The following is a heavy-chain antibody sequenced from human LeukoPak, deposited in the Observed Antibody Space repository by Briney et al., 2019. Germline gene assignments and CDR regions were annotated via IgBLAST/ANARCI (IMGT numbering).Heavy chain of an antibody. J-gene: IGHJ4*02. CDR2: ISGSGGST. Sequence: GGSLRLSCAASGFTFSSYAMSWVRQAPGKGLEWVSAISGSGGSTYYADSVKGRFTISRDNSRNTLYLQMDSLRAGDTAVYYCAKSFRSTSLDYWGQGTLVTVSS. CDR3: AKSFRSTSLDY. CDR1: GFTFSSYA. V-gene: IGHV3-23*01. D-gene: IGHD2-2*01.